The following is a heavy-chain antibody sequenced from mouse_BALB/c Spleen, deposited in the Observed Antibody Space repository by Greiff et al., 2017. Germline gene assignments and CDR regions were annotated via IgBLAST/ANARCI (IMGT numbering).Heavy chain of an antibody. V-gene: IGHV14-3*02. CDR3: ARDYGSSLWYFDV. Sequence: VQLQQSGAELVKPGASVKLSCTASGFNIKDTYMHWVKQRPGQGLEWIGWIYPGNVNTKYNEKFKGKATLTADKSSSTAYMQLSSLTSEDSAVYFCARDYGSSLWYFDVWGAGTTVTVSS. CDR2: IYPGNVNT. D-gene: IGHD1-1*01. J-gene: IGHJ1*01. CDR1: GFNIKDTY.